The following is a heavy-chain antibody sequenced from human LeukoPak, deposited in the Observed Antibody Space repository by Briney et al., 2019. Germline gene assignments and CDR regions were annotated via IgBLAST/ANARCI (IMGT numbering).Heavy chain of an antibody. CDR1: GGSISSYY. J-gene: IGHJ5*02. D-gene: IGHD6-19*01. CDR3: ARHGGSVGFDP. CDR2: IYTSGST. V-gene: IGHV4-4*09. Sequence: SETLSLTCTVSGGSISSYYWSWIRQPPGKGLEWIGYIYTSGSTNYNPSLKSRVTISVDTSKKQFSLKLSSVTAADTAVYYCARHGGSVGFDPWGQGTLVTVSS.